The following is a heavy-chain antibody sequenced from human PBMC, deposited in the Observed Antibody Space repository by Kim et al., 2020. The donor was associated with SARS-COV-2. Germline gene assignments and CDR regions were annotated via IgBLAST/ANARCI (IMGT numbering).Heavy chain of an antibody. V-gene: IGHV3-7*01. D-gene: IGHD5-18*01. J-gene: IGHJ4*02. Sequence: GDSGKGRFTISRDNAKNSLYLQMKSLRGEDTAVSYCERGPRIQLWLGFDYWGQGTLVTVSS. CDR3: ERGPRIQLWLGFDY.